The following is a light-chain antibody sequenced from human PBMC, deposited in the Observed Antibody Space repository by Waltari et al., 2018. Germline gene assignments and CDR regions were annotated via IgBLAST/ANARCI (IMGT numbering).Light chain of an antibody. Sequence: QSALTQPASVSGSPGQSITISCTGTSSDVGGYHYVSWYQQHPDKAPKLLIYEVRHRPSGVSNRFAGSKSGNTASLTISGLQAEDEADYYCSSYTSSSTDVVFGGGTKLTVL. CDR1: SSDVGGYHY. V-gene: IGLV2-14*01. CDR2: EVR. J-gene: IGLJ2*01. CDR3: SSYTSSSTDVV.